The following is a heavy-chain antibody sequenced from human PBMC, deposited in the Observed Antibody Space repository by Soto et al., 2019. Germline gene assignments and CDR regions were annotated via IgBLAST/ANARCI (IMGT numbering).Heavy chain of an antibody. V-gene: IGHV1-69*13. CDR2: IIPIFGTA. CDR3: ARGRIQLWLRGYYYYGMDV. CDR1: GGTFSSYA. Sequence: ASVKVSCKASGGTFSSYAISWVRQAPGQGLEWMGGIIPIFGTANYAQKFQGRVTITADESTSTAYMELSSLRSEDTAVYYWARGRIQLWLRGYYYYGMDVWGQGTTVTVSS. J-gene: IGHJ6*02. D-gene: IGHD5-18*01.